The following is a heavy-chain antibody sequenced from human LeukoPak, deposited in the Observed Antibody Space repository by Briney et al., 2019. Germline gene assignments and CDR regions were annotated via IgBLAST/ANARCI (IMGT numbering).Heavy chain of an antibody. J-gene: IGHJ4*02. D-gene: IGHD3-16*01. CDR2: IYYSGST. CDR1: GGSISSSSYY. CDR3: ASGEFDY. Sequence: PSETLSLTCTVSGGSISSSSYYWSWIRQPPGKGLEWIGYIYYSGSTNYNPSLKSRVTISVDTSKNQFSLKLSSVTAADTAVYYCASGEFDYWGQGTLVTVSS. V-gene: IGHV4-61*05.